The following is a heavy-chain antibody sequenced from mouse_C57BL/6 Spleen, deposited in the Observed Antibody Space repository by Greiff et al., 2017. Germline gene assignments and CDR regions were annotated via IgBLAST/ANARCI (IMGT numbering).Heavy chain of an antibody. CDR1: GYTFTSYW. CDR2: IYPSDSET. Sequence: QVQLQQPGAELVRPGSSVKLSCKASGYTFTSYWMDWVKQRPGQGLEWIGNIYPSDSETHYNQKFKDKATLTVDKSSSTAYMQLSRLTSEDSAVYYCARGGDYDVDWFAYWGQGTLVTVSA. J-gene: IGHJ3*01. V-gene: IGHV1-61*01. D-gene: IGHD2-4*01. CDR3: ARGGDYDVDWFAY.